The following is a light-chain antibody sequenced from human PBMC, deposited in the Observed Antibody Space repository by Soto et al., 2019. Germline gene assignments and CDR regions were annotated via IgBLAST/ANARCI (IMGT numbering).Light chain of an antibody. CDR3: CSYAGSYTLV. V-gene: IGLV2-23*01. J-gene: IGLJ3*02. CDR1: SSDVGSYNL. CDR2: EDS. Sequence: QSALTQPASGSGSPGQSITISCTGTSSDVGSYNLVSWYQQHPGKAPKLMIYEDSKRASGVSNRFSGSKSGNTASLTISGLQAEDEADYYCCSYAGSYTLVFGGGTKLTVL.